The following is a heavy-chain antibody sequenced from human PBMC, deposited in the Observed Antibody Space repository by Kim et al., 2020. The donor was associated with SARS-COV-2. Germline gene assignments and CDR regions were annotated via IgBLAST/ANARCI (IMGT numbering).Heavy chain of an antibody. V-gene: IGHV4-4*07. CDR3: ARGGWRLDY. D-gene: IGHD2-21*02. J-gene: IGHJ4*02. Sequence: SETLSLTCTVSGGSISSYYWSWIRQPAGKGLEWIGRAYASGSTSYNPSLKSQVSMSLDTSKNQFSLKLNSVTAADTAVYYCARGGWRLDYWGQGTLVTVSS. CDR1: GGSISSYY. CDR2: AYASGST.